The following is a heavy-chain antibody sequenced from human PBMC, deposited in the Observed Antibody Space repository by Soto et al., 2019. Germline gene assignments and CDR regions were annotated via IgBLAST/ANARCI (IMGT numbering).Heavy chain of an antibody. J-gene: IGHJ4*02. D-gene: IGHD6-19*01. CDR3: ARHEAVRRWLVFRDY. CDR1: GGSISSSSYY. V-gene: IGHV4-39*01. CDR2: IYYSGST. Sequence: QLQLQESGPGLVKPSETLSLTCTVSGGSISSSSYYWGWIRQPPGKGLEWIGSIYYSGSTYYNPSLKSRVTLAGDTSMTQFSLKLSAVTAADTAVYYCARHEAVRRWLVFRDYWGQGTLVTVSA.